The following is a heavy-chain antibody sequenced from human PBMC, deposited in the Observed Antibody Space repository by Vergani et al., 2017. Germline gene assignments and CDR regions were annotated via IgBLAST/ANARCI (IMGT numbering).Heavy chain of an antibody. J-gene: IGHJ5*02. CDR2: MNGDGDTI. Sequence: EVELVESGGGLVQPGGSLRLSCAASGFTFNEYWMHWARQVPGTGLVWVSGMNGDGDTISYADSVKGRFTISRDNAKNTLFLQMNSLRAADTAVYYCARARKFRFGVVWENWFDPWGQGTLVTVSS. CDR1: GFTFNEYW. V-gene: IGHV3-74*01. D-gene: IGHD3-3*01. CDR3: ARARKFRFGVVWENWFDP.